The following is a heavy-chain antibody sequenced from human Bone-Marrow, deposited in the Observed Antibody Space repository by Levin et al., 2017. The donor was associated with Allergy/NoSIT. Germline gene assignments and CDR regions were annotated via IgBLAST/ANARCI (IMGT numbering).Heavy chain of an antibody. D-gene: IGHD4/OR15-4a*01. CDR1: GFRFSDYG. Sequence: GGSLRLSCAASGFRFSDYGMSWVRQAPGKGLEWVSSISSTGGATYDTDSVKGRFRNFRDNSKNTLYLQMRNVRPEDTAVYYCVKVGTDYRPGGDFYMDVWGKGTAVSVSS. CDR2: ISSTGGAT. CDR3: VKVGTDYRPGGDFYMDV. V-gene: IGHV3-23*01. J-gene: IGHJ6*03.